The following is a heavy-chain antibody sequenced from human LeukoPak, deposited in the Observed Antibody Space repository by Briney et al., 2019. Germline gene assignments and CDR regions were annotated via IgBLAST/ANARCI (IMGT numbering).Heavy chain of an antibody. Sequence: GGSLRLSCAASGFTFSSYSMNWVRQAPGKGLEWVSSMNSRSSSKYYADSVKGRFTISRDNSKNTLYLQMNSLRAEDTAIYYCAKNGDRGAYCTGGTCYPYFYYYMDVWGKGTTVTI. CDR1: GFTFSSYS. CDR3: AKNGDRGAYCTGGTCYPYFYYYMDV. V-gene: IGHV3-21*04. J-gene: IGHJ6*03. CDR2: MNSRSSSK. D-gene: IGHD2-15*01.